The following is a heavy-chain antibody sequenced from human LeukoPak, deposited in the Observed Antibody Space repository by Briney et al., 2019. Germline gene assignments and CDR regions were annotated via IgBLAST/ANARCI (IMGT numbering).Heavy chain of an antibody. J-gene: IGHJ4*02. CDR2: ISYDGSNK. V-gene: IGHV3-30*18. CDR3: AKGSRSYYGSGSYPELDY. CDR1: GFTFSSYG. Sequence: GGSLRLSCAASGFTFSSYGMHWVRQAPGKGLEWVAVISYDGSNKYYADSVKGRFTISRENSKNTLYLQMNSLRAEDTAVYYCAKGSRSYYGSGSYPELDYWGQGTLVTVSS. D-gene: IGHD3-10*01.